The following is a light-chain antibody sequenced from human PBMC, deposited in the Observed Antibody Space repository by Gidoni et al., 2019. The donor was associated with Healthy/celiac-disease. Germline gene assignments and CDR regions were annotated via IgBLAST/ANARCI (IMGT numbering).Light chain of an antibody. J-gene: IGKJ2*01. Sequence: DIPMTQSPSSLSASVGERVTITCRASQSISSYLNWYQQKPGKAPKLLIYAASSLQSGVPARFSGSESGTDFTLTISSLQPEDFATYYCQQSYSTLMYTFGQGTKLEIK. V-gene: IGKV1-39*01. CDR1: QSISSY. CDR3: QQSYSTLMYT. CDR2: AAS.